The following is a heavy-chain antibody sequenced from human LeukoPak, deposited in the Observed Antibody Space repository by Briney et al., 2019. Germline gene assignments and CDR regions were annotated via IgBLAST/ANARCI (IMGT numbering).Heavy chain of an antibody. V-gene: IGHV3-43*02. CDR3: AIPATVTTPYDAFDI. Sequence: GGSLRLSCVASEFTFSTHWISWVRQAPGKGLEWVSLISGDGGSTYYADSVKGRFTISRDNSKNSLYLQMNSPRTEDTALYYCAIPATVTTPYDAFDIWGQGTMVIVPS. J-gene: IGHJ3*02. CDR1: EFTFSTHW. CDR2: ISGDGGST. D-gene: IGHD4-17*01.